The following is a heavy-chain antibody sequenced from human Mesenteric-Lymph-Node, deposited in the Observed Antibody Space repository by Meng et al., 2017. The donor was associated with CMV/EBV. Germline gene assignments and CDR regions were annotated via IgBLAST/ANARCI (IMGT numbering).Heavy chain of an antibody. CDR3: ARALFYYGNDY. V-gene: IGHV1-46*01. CDR1: GYTFPNHY. J-gene: IGHJ4*02. Sequence: SCKASGYTFPNHYMHWLRQAPGQGLEWMGLIDPSGGSTRYAQKFQGRVTMTRDTSTNTVYMELSSLRSEDTAVYYCARALFYYGNDYWGQGTLVTVSS. CDR2: IDPSGGST. D-gene: IGHD3-10*01.